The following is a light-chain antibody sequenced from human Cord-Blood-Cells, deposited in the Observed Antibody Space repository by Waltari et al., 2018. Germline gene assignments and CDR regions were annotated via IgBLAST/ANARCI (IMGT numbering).Light chain of an antibody. CDR3: SSYTSSSTVV. Sequence: QSALTQPASVSGSPGLSIPISCTGTSSDVGGYNYVSWYQQHPGKAPKLMIYDASNRPSGVSNRFSGSKSGNTASLTISGLQAEDEADYYCSSYTSSSTVVFGGGTKLTVL. CDR1: SSDVGGYNY. V-gene: IGLV2-14*01. J-gene: IGLJ2*01. CDR2: DAS.